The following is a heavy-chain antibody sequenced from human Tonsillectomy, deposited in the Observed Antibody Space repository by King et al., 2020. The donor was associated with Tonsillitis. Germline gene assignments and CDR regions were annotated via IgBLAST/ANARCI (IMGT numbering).Heavy chain of an antibody. CDR1: DYPFSTFG. CDR3: ARNRATMIPYYFDY. D-gene: IGHD3-22*01. CDR2: ISTYNGNT. J-gene: IGHJ4*02. Sequence: QLVQSGAEMKVPGASVKVSCKASDYPFSTFGINWVRQAPGQGLEWMGWISTYNGNTNYPQKLQGRVTMTTDTSTSTAYLELRSLGSDDTAVYYCARNRATMIPYYFDYWGQGTLVAVSP. V-gene: IGHV1-18*01.